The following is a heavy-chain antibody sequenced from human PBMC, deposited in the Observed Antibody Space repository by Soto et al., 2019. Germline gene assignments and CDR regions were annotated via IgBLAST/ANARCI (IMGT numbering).Heavy chain of an antibody. CDR1: GGTFSSYA. V-gene: IGHV1-69*13. D-gene: IGHD3-22*01. Sequence: SVKVSCKASGGTFSSYAISWVRQAPGQGLEWMGGIIPIFGTANYAQKFQGRVTITADESTSTAYMELSSLRSEDTAVYYRAGSYYYDSSGYLSWFDPWGQGTLVTVSS. CDR3: AGSYYYDSSGYLSWFDP. J-gene: IGHJ5*02. CDR2: IIPIFGTA.